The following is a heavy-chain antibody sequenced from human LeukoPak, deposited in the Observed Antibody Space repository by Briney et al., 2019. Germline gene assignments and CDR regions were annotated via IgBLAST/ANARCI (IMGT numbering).Heavy chain of an antibody. CDR2: ISYDGNNK. V-gene: IGHV3-30*18. CDR1: GFTFRTYG. J-gene: IGHJ4*02. Sequence: SGGSLRLSCAASGFTFRTYGMHWVRQAPGKGLEWVAVISYDGNNKYYADSVKGRFTISRDNSENTLYLQMNSLRAEDTAVYYCAKAGSSGYSYFDYWGQGTLVTVSS. CDR3: AKAGSSGYSYFDY. D-gene: IGHD3-22*01.